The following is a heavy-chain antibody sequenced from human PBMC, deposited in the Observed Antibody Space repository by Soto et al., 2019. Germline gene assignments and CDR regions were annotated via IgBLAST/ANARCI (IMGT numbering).Heavy chain of an antibody. CDR2: INYRGST. CDR3: AKTGFWSGNRVADA. J-gene: IGHJ5*01. CDR1: GGSISSSSSY. V-gene: IGHV4-39*01. Sequence: SETLSLTCTVSGGSISSSSSYWGWIRQPPGKGLEWIGSINYRGSTYYNPSLESRVTVSVDTSKNQFSLKVSSVTAADTAVYFCAKTGFWSGNRVADAWGQGILVIVSS. D-gene: IGHD3-3*01.